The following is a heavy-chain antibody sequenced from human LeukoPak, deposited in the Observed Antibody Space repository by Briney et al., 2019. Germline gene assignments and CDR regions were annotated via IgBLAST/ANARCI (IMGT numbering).Heavy chain of an antibody. CDR1: GYTFTGYY. V-gene: IGHV1-2*02. CDR2: INSNSGGT. CDR3: ARDPGIAAAGTLYYFDY. J-gene: IGHJ4*02. D-gene: IGHD6-13*01. Sequence: ASVKVSCKASGYTFTGYYMHWVRQAPGQGLEWMGWINSNSGGTNYAQKFQGRVTMTRDTSTSTAYMELRSLRSDDTAVYYCARDPGIAAAGTLYYFDYWGQGTLVTVSS.